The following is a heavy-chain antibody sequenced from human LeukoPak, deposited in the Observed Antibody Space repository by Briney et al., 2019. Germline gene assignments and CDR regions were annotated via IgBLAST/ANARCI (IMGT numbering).Heavy chain of an antibody. CDR1: TGSFSGYY. J-gene: IGHJ4*01. CDR3: ARNRADGSGTYYERNPLNFDS. CDR2: INHSGST. D-gene: IGHD3-10*01. V-gene: IGHV4-34*01. Sequence: SETLSLTCAVYTGSFSGYYWTWIRQPPGKGPEWIGEINHSGSTNCNPSLKSRITLSVDTSKNQFSLKVGSVTAADTAIYYCARNRADGSGTYYERNPLNFDSWGQGTLVTVSS.